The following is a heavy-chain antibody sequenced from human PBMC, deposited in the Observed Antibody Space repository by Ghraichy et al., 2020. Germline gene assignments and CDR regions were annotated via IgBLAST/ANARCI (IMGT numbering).Heavy chain of an antibody. D-gene: IGHD6-19*01. Sequence: GGSLRLSCAASGFTVSSNYMSWVRQAPGKGLEWVSVIYSGGSTYYADSVKGRFTISRDNSKNTLYLQMNSLRAEDTAVYYCAREKLAVAAGLWAQYYYYGMDVWGQGTTVTVSS. CDR3: AREKLAVAAGLWAQYYYYGMDV. V-gene: IGHV3-53*01. CDR2: IYSGGST. J-gene: IGHJ6*02. CDR1: GFTVSSNY.